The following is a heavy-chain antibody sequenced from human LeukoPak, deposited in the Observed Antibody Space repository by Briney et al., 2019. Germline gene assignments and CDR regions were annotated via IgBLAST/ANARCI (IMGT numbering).Heavy chain of an antibody. CDR3: ARDEGPPRYNWNYGGPDF. CDR1: GYTFTSYG. CDR2: ISAYNGNT. V-gene: IGHV1-18*01. Sequence: GASVRVSCKASGYTFTSYGISWVRQAPGQGLEWMGWISAYNGNTNYAQKFQGRVTLTRDTSTSTVYMELSSLSSEDTAVYYCARDEGPPRYNWNYGGPDFWGQGTLVTVLS. D-gene: IGHD1-7*01. J-gene: IGHJ4*02.